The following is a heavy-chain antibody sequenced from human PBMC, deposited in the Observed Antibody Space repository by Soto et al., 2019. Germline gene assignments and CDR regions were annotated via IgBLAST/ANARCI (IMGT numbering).Heavy chain of an antibody. Sequence: SLKVSCKASGGTFSSYAISWVRQAPGQGLEWMGGIIPIFGTANYAQKFQGRVTITADESTSTAHMELSSLRSEDTAVYYCARDQGGCSGGSCYFSYYYYGMDVWGQGTTVTVSS. CDR2: IIPIFGTA. CDR3: ARDQGGCSGGSCYFSYYYYGMDV. V-gene: IGHV1-69*13. D-gene: IGHD2-15*01. J-gene: IGHJ6*02. CDR1: GGTFSSYA.